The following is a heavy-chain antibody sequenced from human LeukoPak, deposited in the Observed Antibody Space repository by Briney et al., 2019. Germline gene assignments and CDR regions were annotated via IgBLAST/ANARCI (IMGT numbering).Heavy chain of an antibody. Sequence: GGSLRLSCAASGFTFDNYAMYWVRQVPGKGLEWVSGISWNSNKIGYADSVKGRFTISRDNAKNSLYLQMNSLRAEDTAIYYCTRVGYIDEGIDYWGQGTLVTVSS. J-gene: IGHJ4*02. CDR1: GFTFDNYA. V-gene: IGHV3-9*01. CDR3: TRVGYIDEGIDY. CDR2: ISWNSNKI. D-gene: IGHD5-24*01.